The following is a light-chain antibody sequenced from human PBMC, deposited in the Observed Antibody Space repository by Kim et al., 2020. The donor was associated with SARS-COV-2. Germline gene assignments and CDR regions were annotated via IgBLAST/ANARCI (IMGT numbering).Light chain of an antibody. V-gene: IGLV3-1*01. CDR1: KLGDKY. CDR3: QAWESTTAYV. Sequence: SYELTQPPSVSMSPGQTASITCSGDKLGDKYACWYQQKPGQSPVLVIYQDSKRPSGIPERFSGSNSGNTATLTISGTQAMDEADYYCQAWESTTAYVFGTGTKVTVL. J-gene: IGLJ1*01. CDR2: QDS.